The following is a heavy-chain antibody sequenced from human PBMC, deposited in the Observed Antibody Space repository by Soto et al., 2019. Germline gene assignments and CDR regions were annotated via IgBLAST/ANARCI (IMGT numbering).Heavy chain of an antibody. D-gene: IGHD3-22*01. Sequence: QVQLQESGPGLVKPSQTLSLTCTVSGGSFSSGGYYWSWIRQHPGKGLEWIGYIYYSGSSYYNPSLKSGVTISGDPYKNQFSLKLSPVTAAAQAGYYGAGEPYYYDPSPPPWGQGTLVTVSS. CDR1: GGSFSSGGYY. CDR3: AGEPYYYDPSPPP. CDR2: IYYSGSS. J-gene: IGHJ5*02. V-gene: IGHV4-31*03.